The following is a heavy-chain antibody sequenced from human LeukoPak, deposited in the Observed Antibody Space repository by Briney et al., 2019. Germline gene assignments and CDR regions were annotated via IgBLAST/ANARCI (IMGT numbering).Heavy chain of an antibody. D-gene: IGHD3-22*01. V-gene: IGHV5-51*07. CDR1: GYSFTSYW. J-gene: IGHJ5*02. CDR3: ARQRLEHYYDSSGYYSVNWFDP. Sequence: GESLKISCKGSGYSFTSYWIGWVHQMPGKGLEWMGIIYPGDSDTRYSPSFQGQVTISADKSISTAYLQWSSLKASDTAMYYCARQRLEHYYDSSGYYSVNWFDPWGQGTLVTVSS. CDR2: IYPGDSDT.